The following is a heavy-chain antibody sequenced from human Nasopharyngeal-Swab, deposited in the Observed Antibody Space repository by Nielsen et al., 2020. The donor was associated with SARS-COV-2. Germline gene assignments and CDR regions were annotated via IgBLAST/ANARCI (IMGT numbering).Heavy chain of an antibody. D-gene: IGHD3-9*01. V-gene: IGHV4-59*08. CDR3: AISYYDILTGYTDAFDI. J-gene: IGHJ3*02. CDR2: IYYSGST. Sequence: WIRQPPGKGLEWIGYIYYSGSTNYNPSLKSRVTISVDTSKNQFPLKLSSVTAADTAVYYCAISYYDILTGYTDAFDIWGQGTMVTVSS.